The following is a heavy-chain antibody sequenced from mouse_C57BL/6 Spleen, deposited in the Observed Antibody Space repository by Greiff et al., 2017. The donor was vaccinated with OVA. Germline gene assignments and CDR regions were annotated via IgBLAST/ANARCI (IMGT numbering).Heavy chain of an antibody. CDR3: ARESRGSSPAWFAY. CDR1: GYTFTDYY. D-gene: IGHD1-1*01. V-gene: IGHV1-76*01. CDR2: LYPGSGNT. J-gene: IGHJ3*01. Sequence: QVQLQQSGAELVRPGASVKLSCKASGYTFTDYYINWVKQRPGQGLEWIARLYPGSGNTYYNEKFQGKATLTAEKSSSTAYMQLSSLTSEDSAVYFGARESRGSSPAWFAYWGQGTLVTVSA.